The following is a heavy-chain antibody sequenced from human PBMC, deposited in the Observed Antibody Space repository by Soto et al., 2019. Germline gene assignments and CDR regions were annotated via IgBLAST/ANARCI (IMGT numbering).Heavy chain of an antibody. CDR2: INHSGST. J-gene: IGHJ3*02. D-gene: IGHD2-15*01. CDR3: ARADIVVVVAATPRPSHDAFDI. CDR1: GGSFSGYH. V-gene: IGHV4-34*01. Sequence: SETLSLTCAVYGGSFSGYHWSWIRQPPGKGLEWIGEINHSGSTNYNPSLKSRVTISVDTSKNQFSLKLSSVTAADTAVYYCARADIVVVVAATPRPSHDAFDIWGQGTMVTVSS.